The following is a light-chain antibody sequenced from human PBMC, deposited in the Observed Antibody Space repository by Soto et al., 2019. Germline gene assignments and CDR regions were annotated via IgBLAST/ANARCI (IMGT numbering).Light chain of an antibody. CDR3: QQTYSAPGT. CDR1: QNISKF. CDR2: VTS. Sequence: DIQMTQSPSSLSASVGDRVTVTCRPSQNISKFLNWYQEKPGKAPKVLIYVTSNLQNGVPSRFSGSGSGTEFNLSISSLQPEDFATYSCQQTYSAPGTFGQGTRV. V-gene: IGKV1-39*01. J-gene: IGKJ1*01.